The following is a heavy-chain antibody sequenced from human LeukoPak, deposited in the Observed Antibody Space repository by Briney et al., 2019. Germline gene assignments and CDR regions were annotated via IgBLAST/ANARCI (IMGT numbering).Heavy chain of an antibody. V-gene: IGHV1-18*01. D-gene: IGHD1-7*01. CDR2: ISAYNGNT. CDR1: GYTFTSYG. Sequence: GASVKVSCKASGYTFTSYGISWVRQAPGQGLEWMGWISAYNGNTNYAQKLQGRVTMTTDTSTSTAYMELRSLRSDDTAVYYCARDRTGTTWGWFDPWGQGTLATVSS. CDR3: ARDRTGTTWGWFDP. J-gene: IGHJ5*02.